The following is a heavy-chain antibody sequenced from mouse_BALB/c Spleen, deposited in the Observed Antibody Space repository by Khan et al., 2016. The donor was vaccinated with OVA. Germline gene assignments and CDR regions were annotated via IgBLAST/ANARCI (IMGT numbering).Heavy chain of an antibody. CDR1: GFTFSDYY. CDR2: ISDGGSYT. CDR3: ARGYYGDPFAY. Sequence: EVELVESGGGLVKPGGSLKLSCAASGFTFSDYYMYWVRQTPEKRLEWVATISDGGSYTYYPDSVKGRFTISRDDVKNNLYLQMSSLKSEDTAMYCCARGYYGDPFAYWGQGTLVTVSA. V-gene: IGHV5-4*02. J-gene: IGHJ3*01. D-gene: IGHD2-13*01.